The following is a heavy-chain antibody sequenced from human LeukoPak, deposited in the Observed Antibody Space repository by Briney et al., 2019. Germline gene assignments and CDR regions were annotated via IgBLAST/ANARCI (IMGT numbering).Heavy chain of an antibody. V-gene: IGHV1-2*02. CDR3: AREMYYDFWRGSDY. Sequence: GASVKVSCKASGYTFTSYDINWVRQATGQGLEWMGWIDPNSGDTNYAQKFQGRVTMTRDTSISTAYMELSRLRSDDTAVYYCAREMYYDFWRGSDYWGQGTLVTVSS. D-gene: IGHD3-3*01. J-gene: IGHJ4*02. CDR1: GYTFTSYD. CDR2: IDPNSGDT.